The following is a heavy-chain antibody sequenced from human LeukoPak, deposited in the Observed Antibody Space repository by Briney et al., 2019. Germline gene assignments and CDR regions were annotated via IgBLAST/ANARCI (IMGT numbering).Heavy chain of an antibody. CDR2: ISGSGGAT. J-gene: IGHJ4*02. D-gene: IGHD2-2*01. CDR3: AKAVVVVPAATPFDY. Sequence: QAGGSLRLSCAASGFTFSSYAMSWVRQAPGKGLEWVSTISGSGGATYYADSVKGRFTISRDNSKITLYLQMNGLRAEDTALFYCAKAVVVVPAATPFDYWGQGTLVTVSS. V-gene: IGHV3-23*01. CDR1: GFTFSSYA.